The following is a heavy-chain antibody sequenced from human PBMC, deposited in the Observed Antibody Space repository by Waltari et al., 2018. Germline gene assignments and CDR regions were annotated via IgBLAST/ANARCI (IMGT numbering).Heavy chain of an antibody. V-gene: IGHV3-74*01. CDR1: GFVFSDHW. CDR3: ARGPRDGQRY. CDR2: INTDGSST. J-gene: IGHJ4*02. D-gene: IGHD1-20*01. Sequence: DVQLVESGGELVQPGGSLRLSCVVSGFVFSDHWMQWGRQVPGKGLVWVSRINTDGSSTRYADSVKGRFTISRDNDKNTLYLQMSSLRIEDTAVYYCARGPRDGQRYWGQGTLVTVSS.